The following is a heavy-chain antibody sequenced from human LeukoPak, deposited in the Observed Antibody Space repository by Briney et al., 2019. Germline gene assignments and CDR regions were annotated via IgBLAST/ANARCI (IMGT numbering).Heavy chain of an antibody. Sequence: SVKVSCKASGGTFSSYAISWVRQAPGQGLEWMGGIIPIFGTANYAQKFQGRVTITADESTSTAYMELSSLRSEDTAVYYCARDGGIITPSRWFDPWGQGTLVTVSS. CDR3: ARDGGIITPSRWFDP. CDR1: GGTFSSYA. CDR2: IIPIFGTA. J-gene: IGHJ5*02. D-gene: IGHD3-22*01. V-gene: IGHV1-69*13.